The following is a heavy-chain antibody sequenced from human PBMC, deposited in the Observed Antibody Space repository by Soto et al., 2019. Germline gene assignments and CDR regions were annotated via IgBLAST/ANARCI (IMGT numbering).Heavy chain of an antibody. CDR3: AKVALPMIVVVITSPAVDY. V-gene: IGHV3-23*01. Sequence: GGSLRLSCAASGFTFSSYAMSWVRQAPGKGLEWVSAISGSGGSTYYADSVKGRFTISRDNSKNTLYLQMNSLRAEDTAVYYCAKVALPMIVVVITSPAVDYWGPGALVTVAS. CDR2: ISGSGGST. CDR1: GFTFSSYA. D-gene: IGHD3-22*01. J-gene: IGHJ4*02.